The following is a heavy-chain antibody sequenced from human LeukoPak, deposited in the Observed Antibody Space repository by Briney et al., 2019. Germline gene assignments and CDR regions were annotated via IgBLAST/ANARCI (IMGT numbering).Heavy chain of an antibody. CDR3: ARDLYCTNGVCFPTDY. CDR2: INWNGGST. Sequence: GGSLRLSCAASGFIFDDYGMSWVRQAPGKGLEWVSGINWNGGSTGYADSVKGRFTISRDNAKNSLYLQMNSLRAEDTALYYCARDLYCTNGVCFPTDYWGQGTLVTVSS. D-gene: IGHD2-8*01. J-gene: IGHJ4*02. CDR1: GFIFDDYG. V-gene: IGHV3-20*04.